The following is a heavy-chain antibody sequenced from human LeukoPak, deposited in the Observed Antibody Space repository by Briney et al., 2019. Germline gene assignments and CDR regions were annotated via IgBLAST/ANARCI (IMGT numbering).Heavy chain of an antibody. V-gene: IGHV3-30*04. J-gene: IGHJ6*02. Sequence: GGSLRLSCAASGFTFSSYAMHWVRQAPGKGLEWVAVISYDGSNKYYADSVKGRFTISRDNSKNTLYLQMNSLRAENTAVYYCAKEAYLDVWGQGTTVTVSS. CDR2: ISYDGSNK. D-gene: IGHD3-10*01. CDR3: AKEAYLDV. CDR1: GFTFSSYA.